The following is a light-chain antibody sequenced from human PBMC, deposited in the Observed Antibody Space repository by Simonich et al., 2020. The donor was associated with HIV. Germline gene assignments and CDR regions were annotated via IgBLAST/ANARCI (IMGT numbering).Light chain of an antibody. V-gene: IGKV3-15*01. CDR3: QQYNNWPSPFT. J-gene: IGKJ3*01. Sequence: EIVMTQSPATLSVSPGERATLSCRARRNVASNLAWYQQKPGQAPRLLIYAASSRATGIPARFSGSGFGTEFTLTISSIQYEDFAVYSCQQYNNWPSPFTFGPGTKVDIK. CDR1: RNVASN. CDR2: AAS.